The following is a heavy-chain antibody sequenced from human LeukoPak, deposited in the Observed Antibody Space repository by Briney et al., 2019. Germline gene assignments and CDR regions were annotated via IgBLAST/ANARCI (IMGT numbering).Heavy chain of an antibody. J-gene: IGHJ5*02. Sequence: ASVKVSCKASGYTFTSYGISWVRQAPGQGLEWMGWISAYNGNTNYAQKLQGRVTMTTDTSTSTAYMELSSLRSEDTAVYYCAREDIVVVPAAQNWFDPWGQGTLVTVSS. D-gene: IGHD2-2*01. CDR3: AREDIVVVPAAQNWFDP. CDR1: GYTFTSYG. CDR2: ISAYNGNT. V-gene: IGHV1-18*01.